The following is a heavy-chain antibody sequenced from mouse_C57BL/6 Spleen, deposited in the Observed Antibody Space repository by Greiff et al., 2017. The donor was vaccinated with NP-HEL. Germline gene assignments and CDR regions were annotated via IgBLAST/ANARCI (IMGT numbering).Heavy chain of an antibody. CDR2: IDPEDGET. Sequence: EVQRVESGAELVKPGASVKLSCTASGFNIKDYYMHWVKQRTEQGLEWIGRIDPEDGETKYAPKFQGKATITADTSSNTAYLQLSSLTSEDTAVYYCAREITTAYYYAMDYWGQGTSVTVSS. CDR1: GFNIKDYY. D-gene: IGHD2-4*01. CDR3: AREITTAYYYAMDY. V-gene: IGHV14-2*01. J-gene: IGHJ4*01.